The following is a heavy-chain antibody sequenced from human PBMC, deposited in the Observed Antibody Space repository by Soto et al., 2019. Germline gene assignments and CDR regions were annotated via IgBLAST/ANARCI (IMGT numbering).Heavy chain of an antibody. V-gene: IGHV3-74*01. CDR1: GFTFNNYW. J-gene: IGHJ4*02. CDR3: ARDRIAGSGSCDN. CDR2: IKTDGSSP. Sequence: GGSLRPSCAASGFTFNNYWMHWVRQAPGKGLVWVSRIKTDGSSPNYADSVEGRFTISSDNAKNTLYLQMNSLRVEDTAVYYCARDRIAGSGSCDNWGQGTLVTVSS. D-gene: IGHD3-10*01.